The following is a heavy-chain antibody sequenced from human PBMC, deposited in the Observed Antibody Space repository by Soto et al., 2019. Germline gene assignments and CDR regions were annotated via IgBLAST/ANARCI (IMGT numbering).Heavy chain of an antibody. CDR1: GFSLSTSAVG. V-gene: IGHV2-5*02. CDR3: AHRSESSSWYGEWGY. Sequence: QITLKESGPTLVKPTQTLTLTCTFSGFSLSTSAVGVGWIRQPPGKALEWLALIYWDDDKRYSPSLKSRLTLTKDTSENQVVLTMTNIGHVDTATYYCAHRSESSSWYGEWGYWGQGILVTVSS. CDR2: IYWDDDK. D-gene: IGHD6-13*01. J-gene: IGHJ4*02.